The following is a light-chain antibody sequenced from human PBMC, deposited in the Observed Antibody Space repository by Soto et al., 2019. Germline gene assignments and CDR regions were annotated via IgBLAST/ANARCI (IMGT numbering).Light chain of an antibody. CDR2: EVS. CDR1: SSDVGGYNY. Sequence: QSVLTQPASVSGSPGQSITISCTGTSSDVGGYNYVSWYQQHPGKAPKLMIYEVSNRPSRVSNRFSGFKSGNTASLTISGLQAEDEADYYCSSYTSSSTLVVFGGGTKLTVL. J-gene: IGLJ2*01. V-gene: IGLV2-14*01. CDR3: SSYTSSSTLVV.